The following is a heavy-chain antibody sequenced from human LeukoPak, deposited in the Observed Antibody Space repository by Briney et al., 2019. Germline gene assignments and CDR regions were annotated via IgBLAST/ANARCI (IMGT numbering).Heavy chain of an antibody. D-gene: IGHD3-3*01. J-gene: IGHJ6*03. Sequence: SVKVSCKASGGTFSSYAISWVRQAPGQGLEWMGGIIPIFGTANYAQKFQGRVTITTDESTSTAYMELSSLRSEDTAVYYCARSGTVDFCSGYDYYYYYMDVWGKGTTVTVSS. V-gene: IGHV1-69*05. CDR1: GGTFSSYA. CDR3: ARSGTVDFCSGYDYYYYYMDV. CDR2: IIPIFGTA.